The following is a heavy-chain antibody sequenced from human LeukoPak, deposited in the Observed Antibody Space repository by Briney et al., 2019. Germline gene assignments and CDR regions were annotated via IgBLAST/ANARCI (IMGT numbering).Heavy chain of an antibody. CDR1: GYTFTSYY. J-gene: IGHJ2*01. CDR2: INPSGGRT. CDR3: ARSDHFEVSAKRDWYFDL. V-gene: IGHV1-46*01. D-gene: IGHD2-15*01. Sequence: ASVKVSCKASGYTFTSYYMHWVRQAPGQGLEWMVIINPSGGRTRYAQKFQGRVTMTRDMSTSTVYMELSSLRSEDTAVYYCARSDHFEVSAKRDWYFDLWGRGTLVTVSS.